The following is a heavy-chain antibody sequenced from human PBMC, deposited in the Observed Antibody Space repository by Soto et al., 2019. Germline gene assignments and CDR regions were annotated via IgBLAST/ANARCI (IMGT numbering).Heavy chain of an antibody. CDR1: GYTFTSYA. D-gene: IGHD2-15*01. Sequence: QVQLVQSGAEVKKPGASVKVFCKASGYTFTSYAMHWVRQAPGQRHEWMGWINAGNGNTNYSQKFEGRVTITRDTSASTVYMALSSLRSEDTAVYYCARGGGRFEYWGQVTLVTVSS. V-gene: IGHV1-3*01. CDR3: ARGGGRFEY. CDR2: INAGNGNT. J-gene: IGHJ4*01.